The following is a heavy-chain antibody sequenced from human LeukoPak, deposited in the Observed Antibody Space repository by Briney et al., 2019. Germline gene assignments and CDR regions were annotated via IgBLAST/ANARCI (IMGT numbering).Heavy chain of an antibody. V-gene: IGHV4-59*01. CDR2: IYYSGST. Sequence: SETLSLTCTVSGGSISSYYWSWIQQPPGKGLEWIGYIYYSGSTNYNPSLKSRVTISVDTSKNQFSLKLSSVTAADTAVYYCARDTSAGAFDYWGQGTLVTVSS. J-gene: IGHJ4*02. CDR1: GGSISSYY. CDR3: ARDTSAGAFDY. D-gene: IGHD6-25*01.